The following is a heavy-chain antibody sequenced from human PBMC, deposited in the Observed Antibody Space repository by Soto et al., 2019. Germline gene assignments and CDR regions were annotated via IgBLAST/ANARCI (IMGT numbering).Heavy chain of an antibody. D-gene: IGHD3-22*01. CDR2: INPSGGST. J-gene: IGHJ5*02. CDR1: GYTFTNYY. V-gene: IGHV1-46*01. CDR3: ARDSGDSSGALWNWFDP. Sequence: ASVKVSCKASGYTFTNYYMHWVRQAPGQGLEWMGIINPSGGSTSYAQKFQGRVTMTRDTSTSTVYMELSSLRSEDTAVYYCARDSGDSSGALWNWFDPWGQGTLVTVSS.